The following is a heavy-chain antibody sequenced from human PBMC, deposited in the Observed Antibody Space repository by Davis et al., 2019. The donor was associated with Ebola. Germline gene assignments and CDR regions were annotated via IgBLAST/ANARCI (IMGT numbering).Heavy chain of an antibody. CDR1: GFTFSSYA. J-gene: IGHJ4*02. CDR3: ARDMGYSSSWFFVY. CDR2: ISYDGSNK. V-gene: IGHV3-30-3*01. Sequence: GESLKISCAASGFTFSSYAMHWVRQAPGKGLEWVAVISYDGSNKYYADSVKGRFTISRDNSKNTLYLQMNSLRAEDTAVYYCARDMGYSSSWFFVYWGQGTLVTVSS. D-gene: IGHD6-13*01.